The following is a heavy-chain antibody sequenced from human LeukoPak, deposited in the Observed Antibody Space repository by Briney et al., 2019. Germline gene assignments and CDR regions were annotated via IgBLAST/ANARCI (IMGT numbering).Heavy chain of an antibody. D-gene: IGHD3-10*01. CDR1: GFTFSSYA. CDR3: ARQAGSGGCLDY. CDR2: IFYSGRT. J-gene: IGHJ4*02. V-gene: IGHV4-39*01. Sequence: GSLRLSCAASGFTFSSYAMSWIRQPPGKGLEWIGSIFYSGRTYYNPSLKSRVTISVDTSKNQFSLKLTSVTAADTALYYCARQAGSGGCLDYWGQGTLVTVSS.